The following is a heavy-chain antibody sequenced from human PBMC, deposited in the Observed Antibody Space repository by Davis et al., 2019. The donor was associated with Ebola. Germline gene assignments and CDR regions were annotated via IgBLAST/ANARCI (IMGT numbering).Heavy chain of an antibody. V-gene: IGHV3-7*01. CDR2: IKQDGSEK. Sequence: GESLKISCAASGFTFSSYWMSWVRQASGKGLEWVANIKQDGSEKYYVDSVKGRFTISRDNSKNTLYLQMNSLRAEDTAVYYCARGDSGYSFDYWGQGTLVTVSS. CDR3: ARGDSGYSFDY. CDR1: GFTFSSYW. J-gene: IGHJ4*02. D-gene: IGHD3-22*01.